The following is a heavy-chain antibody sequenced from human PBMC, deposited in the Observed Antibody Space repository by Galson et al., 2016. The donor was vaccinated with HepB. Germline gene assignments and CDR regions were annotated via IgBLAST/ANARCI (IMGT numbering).Heavy chain of an antibody. CDR1: GGSISASTYS. CDR2: IYSPGDT. CDR3: ARHTCNGCAFCFSY. J-gene: IGHJ4*02. D-gene: IGHD6-19*01. Sequence: SETLSLTCTVSGGSISASTYSWGWVRQPLGKGLEWIGSIYSPGDTIYTPSLRSRVTLLVDTAKNQFSLQLNSVTATDTAGYFCARHTCNGCAFCFSYWGQGILVTVSS. V-gene: IGHV4-39*01.